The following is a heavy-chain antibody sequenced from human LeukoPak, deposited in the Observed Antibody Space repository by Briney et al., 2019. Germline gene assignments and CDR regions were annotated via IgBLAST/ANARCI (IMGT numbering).Heavy chain of an antibody. J-gene: IGHJ4*02. CDR2: IYYSGST. V-gene: IGHV4-39*01. Sequence: PSETLSLTCTVSGGSISSSSYYWGWIRQPPGKGLEWIGSIYYSGSTYYNPSLKSRVTISVDTSKNQFSLKLSSVTAADTAVYYCARHLGGLLPLDYWGQGTLVTVSS. CDR3: ARHLGGLLPLDY. CDR1: GGSISSSSYY. D-gene: IGHD3-22*01.